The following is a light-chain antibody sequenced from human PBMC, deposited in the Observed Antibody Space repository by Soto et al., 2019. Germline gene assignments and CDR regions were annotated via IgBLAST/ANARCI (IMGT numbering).Light chain of an antibody. J-gene: IGKJ4*01. V-gene: IGKV3D-15*01. CDR3: QQYNSWPLT. CDR1: QSVSNSY. Sequence: EIVLTQSPGTLSLSPGERATLSCRASQSVSNSYLAWYQQKPGQAPRLLIYAASTRATGIPARFSGSGSGTEFTLTISSLQSEDFAVYYCQQYNSWPLTFGGGTKVDIK. CDR2: AAS.